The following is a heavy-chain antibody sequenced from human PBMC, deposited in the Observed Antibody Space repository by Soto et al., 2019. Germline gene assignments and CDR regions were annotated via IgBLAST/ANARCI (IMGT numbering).Heavy chain of an antibody. CDR1: GGDITSDNY. D-gene: IGHD4-17*01. CDR3: ARDNYGGMLDF. J-gene: IGHJ4*02. Sequence: PSETLSLTCSVSGGDITSDNYWSWIRQPTGKGLEGIGHIYYSGATDYNPSLKSRIIISVDTSKNQVSLKLTSVTTADTAIYYCARDNYGGMLDFWGPGILVTVSS. V-gene: IGHV4-30-4*01. CDR2: IYYSGAT.